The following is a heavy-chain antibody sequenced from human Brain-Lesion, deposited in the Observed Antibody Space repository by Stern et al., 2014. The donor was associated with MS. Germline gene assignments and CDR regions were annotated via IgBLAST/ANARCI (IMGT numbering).Heavy chain of an antibody. Sequence: VQLVQSGGGLVQPGGSLRLSCAASGFTFNNYWMTWVRQAPGQGLERVANIKQDGSEKFYVNSVKGRFPISRDNAKNSLYLQMNALKAEDTAVYYCARDDTSSSWYNYWGQGTLVTVSS. D-gene: IGHD6-13*01. CDR3: ARDDTSSSWYNY. V-gene: IGHV3-7*01. J-gene: IGHJ4*02. CDR2: IKQDGSEK. CDR1: GFTFNNYW.